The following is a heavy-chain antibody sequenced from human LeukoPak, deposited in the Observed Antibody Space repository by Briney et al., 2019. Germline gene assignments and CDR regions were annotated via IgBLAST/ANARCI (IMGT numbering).Heavy chain of an antibody. J-gene: IGHJ6*02. Sequence: SETLSLTCTVSGGSISSYYWSWIRQPPGKGLEWIGYIYYSGNTNYNPSLKSRVTISVDTSKNQFSLKLSSVTAADTAVYYCARELRYSSGWNKPYYSYGMDVWGQGTTVTVSS. D-gene: IGHD6-19*01. CDR3: ARELRYSSGWNKPYYSYGMDV. CDR1: GGSISSYY. CDR2: IYYSGNT. V-gene: IGHV4-59*01.